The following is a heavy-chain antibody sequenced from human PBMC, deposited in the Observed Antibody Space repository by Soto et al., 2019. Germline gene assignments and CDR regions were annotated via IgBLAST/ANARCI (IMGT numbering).Heavy chain of an antibody. V-gene: IGHV4-30-4*01. CDR1: GGSISSGDYY. CDR2: IYYSGST. D-gene: IGHD3-3*01. CDR3: ARESVSRFLECYPSPSYGFAP. J-gene: IGHJ5*02. Sequence: SETLSLTCTVSGGSISSGDYYWSWIRQPPGNGLEWIGYIYYSGSTYYNPSLKSRVTISVDTSKNQFSLKLSSVTAADTAWYYGARESVSRFLECYPSPSYGFAPGGQETLFPVSS.